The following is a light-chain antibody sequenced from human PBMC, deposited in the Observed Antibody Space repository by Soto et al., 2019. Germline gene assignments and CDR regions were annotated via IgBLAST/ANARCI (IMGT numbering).Light chain of an antibody. CDR1: SSDIGSYNY. Sequence: QSALTQPASVSGSPGQSITISCTGTSSDIGSYNYVSWYQQHPGKAPKLMIYDVSNRPSGVSNRFSGSKSSNTASLTISGLQAEDEADYYCSSYTGSSTHYVFGAGTKVTVL. CDR3: SSYTGSSTHYV. CDR2: DVS. V-gene: IGLV2-14*01. J-gene: IGLJ1*01.